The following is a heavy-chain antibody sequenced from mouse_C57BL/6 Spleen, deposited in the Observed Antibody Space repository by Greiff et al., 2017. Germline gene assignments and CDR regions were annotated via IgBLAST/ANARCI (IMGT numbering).Heavy chain of an antibody. CDR2: IYPGDGDT. J-gene: IGHJ2*01. CDR3: ARDDYGSSPFDY. Sequence: QVQLKQSGPELVKPGASVKISCKASGYAFSSSWMNWVKQRPGTGLEWIGRIYPGDGDTNYNGQFKGKATLTAAQSSSTAYMQLSSLTSEDSAVYFCARDDYGSSPFDYWGQGTTLTVSS. CDR1: GYAFSSSW. D-gene: IGHD1-1*01. V-gene: IGHV1-82*01.